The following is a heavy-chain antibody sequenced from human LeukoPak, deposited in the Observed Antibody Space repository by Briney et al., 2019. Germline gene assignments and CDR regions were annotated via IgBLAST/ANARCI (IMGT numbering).Heavy chain of an antibody. V-gene: IGHV3-21*01. D-gene: IGHD1-1*01. CDR3: ARAGGTGTPLGYFDY. CDR2: ISSSNSYI. CDR1: GFTFSSYT. J-gene: IGHJ4*02. Sequence: PGGSLRLSCAASGFTFSSYTMSWVRQAPGKGLEWVSSISSSNSYIYYADSVKGRFTISRDNAKNSLYLRMNSLRAVDTAVYYCARAGGTGTPLGYFDYWGQGTLVTVSS.